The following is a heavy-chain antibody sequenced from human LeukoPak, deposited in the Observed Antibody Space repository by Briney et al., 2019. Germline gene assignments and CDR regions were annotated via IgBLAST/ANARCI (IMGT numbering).Heavy chain of an antibody. Sequence: TGGSLRLSCAASGVTVSTSYMSWGRQGQRKGLEWDSASYNDGNTYYEDSVRGRFTISRDNFKNTLYLQMHSLRADDTAVYYCARDRPYGGVGDFDYWGQGTLVTVSS. CDR2: SYNDGNT. V-gene: IGHV3-66*01. CDR3: ARDRPYGGVGDFDY. D-gene: IGHD3-16*01. J-gene: IGHJ4*02. CDR1: GVTVSTSY.